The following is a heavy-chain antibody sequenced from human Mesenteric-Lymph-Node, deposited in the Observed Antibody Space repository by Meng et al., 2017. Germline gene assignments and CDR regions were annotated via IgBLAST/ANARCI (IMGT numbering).Heavy chain of an antibody. CDR3: VHRDLYCSPTTCDRAAFDF. Sequence: SGPTLVKPTQTLTLTCTFSGFSLSASGVGVGWIRQSPGKALEWLALISWDGDKRYSPSLRSRLTISKDTSENQVVLTMTNVDPVDTATYYCVHRDLYCSPTTCDRAAFDFWGQGTLVTVSS. J-gene: IGHJ3*01. D-gene: IGHD2-15*01. CDR2: ISWDGDK. V-gene: IGHV2-5*02. CDR1: GFSLSASGVG.